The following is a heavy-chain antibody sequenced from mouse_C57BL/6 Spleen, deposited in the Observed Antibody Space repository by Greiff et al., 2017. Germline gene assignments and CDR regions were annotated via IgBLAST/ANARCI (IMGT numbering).Heavy chain of an antibody. CDR3: ARRGDYYGSSYWYFDV. Sequence: QVTLKESGPGILQSSQTLSLTCSFSGFSLSTSGMGVSWIRQPSGKGLEWLAHSYWDDDKRYNPSLKSRLTISKDTSRNQVFLKITSVDTADTATYYCARRGDYYGSSYWYFDVWGTGTTVTVSS. D-gene: IGHD1-1*01. CDR2: SYWDDDK. CDR1: GFSLSTSGMG. J-gene: IGHJ1*03. V-gene: IGHV8-12*01.